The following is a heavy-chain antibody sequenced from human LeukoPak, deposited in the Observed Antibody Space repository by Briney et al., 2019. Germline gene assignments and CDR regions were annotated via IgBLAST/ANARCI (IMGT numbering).Heavy chain of an antibody. J-gene: IGHJ4*02. CDR1: GGSISSSSYY. D-gene: IGHD5-24*01. CDR2: IYYSGST. Sequence: PSETLPLTCTVPGGSISSSSYYWGWIRQPPGKGLEWIGSIYYSGSTYYNPSLKSRVTISVDTSKNQFSLKLSSVTAADTAVYYCARYRAGDGYNHFDYWGQGTLVTVSS. CDR3: ARYRAGDGYNHFDY. V-gene: IGHV4-39*01.